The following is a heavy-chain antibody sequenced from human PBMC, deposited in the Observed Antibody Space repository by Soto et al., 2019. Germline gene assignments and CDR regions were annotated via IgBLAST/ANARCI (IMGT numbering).Heavy chain of an antibody. CDR1: GGSFSGYY. D-gene: IGHD3-3*01. CDR3: ARVEHYDFWSGYYNYYYYMDV. J-gene: IGHJ6*03. Sequence: SETLSLTCAVYGGSFSGYYWSWIRQPPGKGLEWIGEINHSGSTNYNPSLKSRVTISVDTSKNQFSLKLSSVTAADTAVYYCARVEHYDFWSGYYNYYYYMDVWGKGITVSVSS. CDR2: INHSGST. V-gene: IGHV4-34*01.